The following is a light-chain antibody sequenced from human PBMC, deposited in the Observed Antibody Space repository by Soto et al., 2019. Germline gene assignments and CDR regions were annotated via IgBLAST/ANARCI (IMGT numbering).Light chain of an antibody. V-gene: IGKV4-1*01. CDR1: QSVLYSSNNKNY. CDR2: WAS. Sequence: VMNTTTDSLAVSLGEMAPINCTSSQSVLYSSNNKNYLAWYQQKSGQPPKLLIYWASTRESGVPDRFSGSGSGTDFTLTISSLQTEEVAYEYSEQCHRTPFTFGHGTSLD. CDR3: EQCHRTPFT. J-gene: IGKJ3*01.